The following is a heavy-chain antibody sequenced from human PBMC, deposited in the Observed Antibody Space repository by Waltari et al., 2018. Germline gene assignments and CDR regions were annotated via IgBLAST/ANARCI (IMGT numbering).Heavy chain of an antibody. D-gene: IGHD3-22*01. CDR3: ATCYYYDSSGYWDAFDI. V-gene: IGHV3-74*01. CDR1: GITFSRYW. CDR2: INSDGSST. J-gene: IGHJ3*02. Sequence: EVQLVESGGGLVQPGGSLRLSCAASGITFSRYWMHWVRQAPGKGLVWVSRINSDGSSTSYADSVKGRFTISRDNAKNTLYLQMNSLRAEDTAVYYCATCYYYDSSGYWDAFDIWGQGTMVTVSS.